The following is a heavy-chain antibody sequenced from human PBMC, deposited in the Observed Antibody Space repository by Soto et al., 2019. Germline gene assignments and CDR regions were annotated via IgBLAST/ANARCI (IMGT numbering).Heavy chain of an antibody. CDR1: GGAINSTVYY. CDR3: ARHGAYSTSVYYYYGMDV. J-gene: IGHJ6*02. CDR2: SNYGGPT. Sequence: PSETLSLTCTASGGAINSTVYYWGWILQPPVKGLEWIGSSNYGGPTYYSPSLQSRVTISLDTAKNHFSLNLRSVTAADTAVYYCARHGAYSTSVYYYYGMDVWGQGTTVTVSS. V-gene: IGHV4-39*01. D-gene: IGHD6-13*01.